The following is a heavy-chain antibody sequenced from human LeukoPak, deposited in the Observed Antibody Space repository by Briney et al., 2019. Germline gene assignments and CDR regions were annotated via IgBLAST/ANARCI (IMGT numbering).Heavy chain of an antibody. Sequence: SETLSLTCTVSGYSISSGYFWGWIRQPPGKGLEWIGSFYHSGITYYNPSLKSRVTISVDTSKNQFSLKLSSVTAADTAVYYCATTTIRLGYWGQGTLVTVSS. CDR2: FYHSGIT. CDR3: ATTTIRLGY. J-gene: IGHJ4*02. D-gene: IGHD1-26*01. V-gene: IGHV4-38-2*02. CDR1: GYSISSGYF.